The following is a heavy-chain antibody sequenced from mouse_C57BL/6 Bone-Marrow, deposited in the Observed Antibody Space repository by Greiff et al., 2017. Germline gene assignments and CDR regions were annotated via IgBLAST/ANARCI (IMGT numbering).Heavy chain of an antibody. D-gene: IGHD4-1*01. CDR3: SGELSFWYFDV. V-gene: IGHV1-9*01. CDR1: GYTFTGYW. Sequence: QVQLKESGAELMKPGASVKLSCKATGYTFTGYWIEWVKQRPGHGLEWIGEILPGSGSTNYNEKFKGKATFTANTSSNIAYKQLSILSTEDSAIYYCSGELSFWYFDVWGTGTTVTVSS. CDR2: ILPGSGST. J-gene: IGHJ1*03.